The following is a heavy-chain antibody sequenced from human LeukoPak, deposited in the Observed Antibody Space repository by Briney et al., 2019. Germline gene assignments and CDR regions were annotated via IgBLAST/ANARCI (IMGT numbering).Heavy chain of an antibody. CDR2: IRGSGDPA. CDR1: GFPFSAYA. CDR3: AKSSYYYYYMDV. V-gene: IGHV3-23*01. Sequence: GGSLRLSCVASGFPFSAYAMGWVRQAPNRGLEWVSGIRGSGDPAYYAESVKGRFTVYRDNFRNIVYLQMNSLRAEDTAVYYCAKSSYYYYYMDVWGKGTTVTISS. J-gene: IGHJ6*03.